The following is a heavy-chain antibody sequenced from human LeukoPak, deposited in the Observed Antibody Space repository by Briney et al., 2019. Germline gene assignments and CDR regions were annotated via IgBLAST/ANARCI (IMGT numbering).Heavy chain of an antibody. CDR2: IYYSGST. CDR3: ARVDYYGSKWLDP. D-gene: IGHD3-10*01. Sequence: SETLSLTCTVSGGSISSHYWSWIRQPPGKGLEWIGYIYYSGSTNYNPSLKSRVTISVDTSKNQFSLKLSSVTAADTAVYYCARVDYYGSKWLDPWGQGTLVTVSS. J-gene: IGHJ5*02. CDR1: GGSISSHY. V-gene: IGHV4-59*11.